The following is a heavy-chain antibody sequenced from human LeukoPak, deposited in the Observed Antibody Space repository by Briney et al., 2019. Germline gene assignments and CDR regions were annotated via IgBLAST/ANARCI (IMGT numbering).Heavy chain of an antibody. D-gene: IGHD2-15*01. J-gene: IGHJ4*02. CDR3: ARGVATNY. V-gene: IGHV1-8*02. Sequence: ASVKVSCKASGYTFTGYYMHWVRQAPGQGLEWMGWMNPDSGRTAYAQQFQGRVTMTRNISISTAYMELSSLRSEDTAVYYCARGVATNYWGQGTLVTVTS. CDR1: GYTFTGYY. CDR2: MNPDSGRT.